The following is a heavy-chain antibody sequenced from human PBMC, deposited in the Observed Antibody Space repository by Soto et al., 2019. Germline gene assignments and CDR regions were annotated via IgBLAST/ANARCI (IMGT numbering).Heavy chain of an antibody. D-gene: IGHD2-21*02. J-gene: IGHJ2*01. V-gene: IGHV3-30-3*01. Sequence: QVQLVESGGGVVQPGRSLRLSCAASGFTFSSYAMHWVRQAPGKGLEWVAVISYDGSNKYYADSVKGRFTISRDNSKNTLALQMNSLRAEDTAVYYCARDSVPPIVVVTLYWYFDLWGRGTLVTVSS. CDR3: ARDSVPPIVVVTLYWYFDL. CDR2: ISYDGSNK. CDR1: GFTFSSYA.